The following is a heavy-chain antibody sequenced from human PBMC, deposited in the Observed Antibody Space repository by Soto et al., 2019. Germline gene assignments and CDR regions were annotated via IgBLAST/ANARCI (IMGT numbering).Heavy chain of an antibody. Sequence: SETLSLTCTVSGASISNYYGSWIRQPPGKGLEWIAFIYSSGSANYNSSLKSRATISVDTYNNQFSLILTSVTAADTAVYYCFRSGHTFGGVIWGRGTLVTVSS. CDR2: IYSSGSA. V-gene: IGHV4-59*01. CDR1: GASISNYY. CDR3: FRSGHTFGGVI. D-gene: IGHD3-16*01. J-gene: IGHJ4*02.